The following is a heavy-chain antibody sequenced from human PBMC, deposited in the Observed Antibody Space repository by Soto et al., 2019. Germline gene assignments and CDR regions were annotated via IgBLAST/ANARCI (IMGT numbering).Heavy chain of an antibody. CDR2: SIPIVGTI. V-gene: IGHV1-69*08. CDR1: GGTFGSYT. D-gene: IGHD6-6*01. Sequence: QVQVVQSGAEVKKPGSSVKVSCKASGGTFGSYTVNWVRQAPGQGLEWMGRSIPIVGTINYTQKFHGRVTITADTSTSTAYMELTSLRSEDTAVYCCACGYSSSSELWGQGTLVTVSS. J-gene: IGHJ4*02. CDR3: ACGYSSSSEL.